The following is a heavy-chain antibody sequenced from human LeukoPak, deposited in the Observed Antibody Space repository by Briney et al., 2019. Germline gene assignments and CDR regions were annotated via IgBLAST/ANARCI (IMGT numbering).Heavy chain of an antibody. Sequence: GGSLRLSCAASGFTFSSYWMSWVRQAPGKGLEWVANIKQDGSEKYYVDSVKGRFTTSRDNAKNSLYLQMNSLRAEDTAVYYCARDTLLGSAHAFDIWGQGTMVTVSS. CDR1: GFTFSSYW. J-gene: IGHJ3*02. V-gene: IGHV3-7*01. D-gene: IGHD1-26*01. CDR3: ARDTLLGSAHAFDI. CDR2: IKQDGSEK.